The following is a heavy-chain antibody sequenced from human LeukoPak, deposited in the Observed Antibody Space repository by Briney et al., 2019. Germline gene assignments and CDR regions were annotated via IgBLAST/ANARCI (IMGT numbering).Heavy chain of an antibody. Sequence: SVKVSCKASGYTFTSYGISWVRQARGQRLEWIGWIVVGSGNTNYAQKFQERVTITRDMSTSTAYMELSSLRSEDTAVYYCARGAYVWGSYRYDYWGQGTLVTVSS. J-gene: IGHJ4*02. CDR1: GYTFTSYG. D-gene: IGHD3-16*02. CDR2: IVVGSGNT. CDR3: ARGAYVWGSYRYDY. V-gene: IGHV1-58*02.